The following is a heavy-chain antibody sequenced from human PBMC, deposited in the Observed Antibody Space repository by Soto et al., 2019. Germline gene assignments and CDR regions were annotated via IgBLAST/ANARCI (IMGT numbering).Heavy chain of an antibody. Sequence: LSLTCTVSGGSIISGDYYWSWIRQPPGKGLEWIGYIYYSGSTYYNPSLKSRVTISVDTSKNQFSLKLSSVTAADTAVYYCARERAFMVRGVSMGPSDGMDVWGQGTTVTVSS. CDR1: GGSIISGDYY. CDR3: ARERAFMVRGVSMGPSDGMDV. J-gene: IGHJ6*02. V-gene: IGHV4-30-4*01. CDR2: IYYSGST. D-gene: IGHD3-10*01.